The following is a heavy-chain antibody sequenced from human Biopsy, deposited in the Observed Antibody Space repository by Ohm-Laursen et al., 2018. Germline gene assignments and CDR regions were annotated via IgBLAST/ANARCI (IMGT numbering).Heavy chain of an antibody. CDR2: ITWNSGSI. V-gene: IGHV3-9*01. CDR1: GFTFDDYA. Sequence: SLRLSCTASGFTFDDYAMHWVRQAPGKGLEWVSGITWNSGSIGYADSVKGRFSIFRDNAKHSLYLQMNSLRAEDTALYYCAKDLGQVTAAIGYWGQGTLVTVPS. J-gene: IGHJ4*02. CDR3: AKDLGQVTAAIGY. D-gene: IGHD2-21*02.